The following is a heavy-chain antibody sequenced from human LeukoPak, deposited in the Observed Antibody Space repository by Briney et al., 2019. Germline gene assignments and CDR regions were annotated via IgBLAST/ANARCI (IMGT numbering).Heavy chain of an antibody. J-gene: IGHJ4*02. CDR1: GYTFTGYY. CDR3: ARAAYGSGSYYNLYYFDY. CDR2: INPNSGGT. Sequence: ASVTVSCKASGYTFTGYYMHWVRQAPGQGLEWMGWINPNSGGTNYAQKFQGWVTMTRDTSIGTAYMELSRLRSDDTAVYYCARAAYGSGSYYNLYYFDYWGQGTLVTVSS. V-gene: IGHV1-2*04. D-gene: IGHD3-10*01.